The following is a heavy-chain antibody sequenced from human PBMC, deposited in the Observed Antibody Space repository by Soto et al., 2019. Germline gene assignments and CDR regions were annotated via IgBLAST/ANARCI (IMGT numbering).Heavy chain of an antibody. D-gene: IGHD1-26*01. V-gene: IGHV4-34*01. CDR2: INHSGST. CDR1: GGSFSGYY. Sequence: SETLSLTCAVYGGSFSGYYWSWIRQPPGKGLEWIGEINHSGSTNYNPSLKSRVTISVDTSKNQFSLKLSSVTAADTAVYYCARAGTRELPNRRYYYYYYGMDVWGQGTTVTVSS. CDR3: ARAGTRELPNRRYYYYYYGMDV. J-gene: IGHJ6*02.